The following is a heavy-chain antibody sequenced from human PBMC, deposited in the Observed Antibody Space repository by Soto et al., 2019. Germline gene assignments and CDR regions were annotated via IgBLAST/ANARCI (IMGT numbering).Heavy chain of an antibody. CDR3: ARRSFRNSPEQRPFDY. Sequence: SETLSLTCAVYGGSFSGYYWSWIRQPPGKGLEWIGEINHSGSTNYNPSLKSRVTISVDTSKNQFSLKLSSVTAADTAVYYCARRSFRNSPEQRPFDYWGQGTLVTVSS. CDR2: INHSGST. CDR1: GGSFSGYY. V-gene: IGHV4-34*01. J-gene: IGHJ4*02. D-gene: IGHD1-7*01.